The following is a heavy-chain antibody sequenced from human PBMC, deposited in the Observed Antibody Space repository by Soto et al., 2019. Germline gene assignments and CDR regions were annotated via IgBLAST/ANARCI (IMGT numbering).Heavy chain of an antibody. D-gene: IGHD3-22*01. Sequence: QVQLQESGPGLVKPSQTLSLTCTVSGGSISSGGYYWSWIRQHPGKGLEWIGYIYYSGSTYYNPALKSRVTISVDTSKNQFSLKLSSVTAADTAVYYCARWRDYYDSSPPYNWFDPWGQGTLVTVSS. CDR2: IYYSGST. J-gene: IGHJ5*02. CDR3: ARWRDYYDSSPPYNWFDP. CDR1: GGSISSGGYY. V-gene: IGHV4-31*03.